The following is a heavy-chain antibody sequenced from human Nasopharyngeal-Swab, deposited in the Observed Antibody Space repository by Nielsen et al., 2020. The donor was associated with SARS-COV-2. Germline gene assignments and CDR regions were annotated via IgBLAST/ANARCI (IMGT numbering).Heavy chain of an antibody. D-gene: IGHD1-26*01. CDR3: ARDLPHVGATTDTDY. CDR1: GFTFSSYG. J-gene: IGHJ4*02. V-gene: IGHV3-33*01. CDR2: IWYDGSNK. Sequence: GESLKISCAASGFTFSSYGMHWVRQAPGKGLEWVAVIWYDGSNKYYADSVKGRFTISRDNSKNTLYLQMNSLRAEDTAVYYCARDLPHVGATTDTDYWGQGTLVTVSS.